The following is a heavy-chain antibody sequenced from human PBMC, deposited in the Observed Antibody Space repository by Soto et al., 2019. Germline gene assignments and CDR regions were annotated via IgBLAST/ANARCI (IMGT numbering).Heavy chain of an antibody. CDR3: VRPYYSSSWFPFDR. CDR1: GFDFGDYY. V-gene: IGHV3-11*01. CDR2: IDSGDGTT. J-gene: IGHJ4*02. D-gene: IGHD6-13*01. Sequence: PGGSLRLSCTGSGFDFGDYYMSWIRQAPGKGLEWVSYIDSGDGTTYYTDSVKGRFTISRDNAKNTVYLQMSSLRVEYTALYYCVRPYYSSSWFPFDRWGQGSLVTVSS.